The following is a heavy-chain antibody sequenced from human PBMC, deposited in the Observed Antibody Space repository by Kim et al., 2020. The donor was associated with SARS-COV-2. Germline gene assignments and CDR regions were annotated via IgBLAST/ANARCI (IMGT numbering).Heavy chain of an antibody. Sequence: VKGRFTISRDNAKNSLYLQRNSLRAEDTAVYYCARLPSSGWYYYYYGMDVWGQGTTVTVSS. D-gene: IGHD6-19*01. CDR3: ARLPSSGWYYYYYGMDV. V-gene: IGHV3-11*06. J-gene: IGHJ6*02.